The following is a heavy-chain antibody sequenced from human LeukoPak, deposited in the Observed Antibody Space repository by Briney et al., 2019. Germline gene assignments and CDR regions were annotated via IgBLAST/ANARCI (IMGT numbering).Heavy chain of an antibody. CDR3: ARGTGNGYNFDY. J-gene: IGHJ4*02. CDR2: IIPIFGTA. CDR1: GGTFSSYA. Sequence: SVKVSCKAAGGTFSSYAICWVRQAPGQGIEWMGGIIPIFGTANNAQTFQRRVTSTTDETTSTPYMELGSLRSEDTAVYYCARGTGNGYNFDYWGQGTLVTVSS. V-gene: IGHV1-69*05. D-gene: IGHD5-24*01.